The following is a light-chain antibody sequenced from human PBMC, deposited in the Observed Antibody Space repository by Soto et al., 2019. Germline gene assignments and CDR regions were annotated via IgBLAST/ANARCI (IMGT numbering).Light chain of an antibody. CDR3: QQSYSIPIFT. V-gene: IGKV1-39*01. CDR2: AAS. CDR1: QTISNY. Sequence: DIQMTQSPSFLSASVGDRVTITCRAGQTISNYLNWYQQKPGKAPKLLIYAASNLERGVPARFSGSGSGTDFTLTISGLQPEDFVTYFCQQSYSIPIFTFGQGTKVDTK. J-gene: IGKJ2*01.